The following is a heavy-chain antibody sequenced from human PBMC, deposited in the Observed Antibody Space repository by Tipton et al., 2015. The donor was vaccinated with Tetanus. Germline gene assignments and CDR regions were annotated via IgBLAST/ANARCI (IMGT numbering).Heavy chain of an antibody. J-gene: IGHJ6*02. Sequence: SLRLSCAASGFTFSSYSMNWVRQAPGKGLEWVSYISSSSSTKYYADSVKGRFTISRDNAENSLYLQMNSLRDEDTAVYFCARRSLTNYGLDVWGQGTPVTVSS. CDR2: ISSSSSTK. V-gene: IGHV3-48*02. CDR1: GFTFSSYS. D-gene: IGHD1-1*01. CDR3: ARRSLTNYGLDV.